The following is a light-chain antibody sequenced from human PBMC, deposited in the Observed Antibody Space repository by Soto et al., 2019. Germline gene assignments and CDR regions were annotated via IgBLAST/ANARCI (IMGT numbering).Light chain of an antibody. J-gene: IGKJ5*01. Sequence: DIQMTQSPSSLSASVGDRVTITCRASQSISIYLNWYQQKPGKAPSLLIYVASSLQGGVPSRFSGSGSGTDFTLTIRSLQPEDFATYYCQQSYQTPLTFGQGTRLEIK. CDR3: QQSYQTPLT. V-gene: IGKV1-39*01. CDR2: VAS. CDR1: QSISIY.